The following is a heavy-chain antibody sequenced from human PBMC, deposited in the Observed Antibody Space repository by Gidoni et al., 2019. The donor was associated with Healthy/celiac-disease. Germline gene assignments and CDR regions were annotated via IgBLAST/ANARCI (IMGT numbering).Heavy chain of an antibody. CDR1: GYTFTSYY. Sequence: QVQLVQSGAEVKKPGASVKVSCKASGYTFTSYYIHWVRQAPGQGLEWMGIINPSGGSTSYEQKFQGRVTMTRDTSTSTVYMELSSLRSEDTAVYYCARDVEEALWFGEFTIGDYFDYWGQGTLVTVSS. D-gene: IGHD3-10*01. CDR3: ARDVEEALWFGEFTIGDYFDY. J-gene: IGHJ4*02. V-gene: IGHV1-46*01. CDR2: INPSGGST.